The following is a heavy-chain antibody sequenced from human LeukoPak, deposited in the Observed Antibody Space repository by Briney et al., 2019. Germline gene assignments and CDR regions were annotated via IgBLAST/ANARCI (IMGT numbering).Heavy chain of an antibody. CDR1: GFTFSSYG. Sequence: RGSLRLSCAASGFTFSSYGMSWVRQAPGKGLEWVSAISGGGGSTYYADSVKGRFTISRDNSKNTLYLQMNSLRAEDTAVYYCAKDVGIQLWLATYYYYYYMDVWGKGTTVTISS. D-gene: IGHD5-18*01. V-gene: IGHV3-23*01. CDR3: AKDVGIQLWLATYYYYYYMDV. CDR2: ISGGGGST. J-gene: IGHJ6*03.